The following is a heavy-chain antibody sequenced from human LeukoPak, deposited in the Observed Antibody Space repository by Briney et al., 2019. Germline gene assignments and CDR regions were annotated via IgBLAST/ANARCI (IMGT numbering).Heavy chain of an antibody. CDR1: GFTFSTYA. J-gene: IGHJ5*02. V-gene: IGHV3-30*18. Sequence: GRSLRLSCAASGFTFSTYAMHRVRQAPGKGLEWVAVISYDGSNKYYADSVKGRFTISRDNSKNTLYLQMNTLRAEDTAVYYCAKDVSWNWFDPWGQGTLVTVSS. CDR3: AKDVSWNWFDP. CDR2: ISYDGSNK.